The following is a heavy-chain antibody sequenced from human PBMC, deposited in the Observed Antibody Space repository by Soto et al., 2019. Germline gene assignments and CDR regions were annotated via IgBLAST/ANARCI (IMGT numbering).Heavy chain of an antibody. D-gene: IGHD3-16*02. CDR2: IYYSGST. CDR3: ARGKKDYDYVWGSYRYTFDP. V-gene: IGHV4-31*03. Sequence: SETLSLTCTVSGGSISSGGYYWSWIRQHPGKGLEWIGYIYYSGSTYYNPSLKSRVTISVDTSKNQFSLKLSSVTAADTAVYYCARGKKDYDYVWGSYRYTFDPWGQGTLVTVSS. CDR1: GGSISSGGYY. J-gene: IGHJ5*02.